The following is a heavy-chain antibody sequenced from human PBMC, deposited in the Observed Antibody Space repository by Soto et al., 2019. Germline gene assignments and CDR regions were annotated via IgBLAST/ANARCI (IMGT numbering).Heavy chain of an antibody. CDR3: AHYRIFGDYMYYFAS. CDR2: IYWDEDK. Sequence: QITLKESGPTLVKPTQTLTLTCTFSGFSLSTSRVGVGWIRQPPGTALEWLALIYWDEDKRYSPSLKTRLTITMDTSKNQVVLTMSNMDPEDTATYYCAHYRIFGDYMYYFASLGQGPLLTVSS. D-gene: IGHD4-17*01. V-gene: IGHV2-5*02. CDR1: GFSLSTSRVG. J-gene: IGHJ4*02.